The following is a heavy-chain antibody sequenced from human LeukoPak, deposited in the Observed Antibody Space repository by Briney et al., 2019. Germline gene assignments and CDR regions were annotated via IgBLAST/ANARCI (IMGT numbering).Heavy chain of an antibody. D-gene: IGHD2-15*01. V-gene: IGHV3-48*04. Sequence: GGSLRLSCAASGFTFSSYSMNWVRQAPGKGLEWVSYISSLSGTIYYAESVKGRFTIPRDNAKNSLYLQMNSLRAEDTAIYYCARDGPPRSPTSGWFDPWGQGTLVTVSS. CDR1: GFTFSSYS. J-gene: IGHJ5*02. CDR2: ISSLSGTI. CDR3: ARDGPPRSPTSGWFDP.